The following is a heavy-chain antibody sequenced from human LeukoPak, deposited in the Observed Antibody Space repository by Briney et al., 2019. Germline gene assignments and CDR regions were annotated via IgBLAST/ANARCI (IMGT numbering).Heavy chain of an antibody. V-gene: IGHV1-69*01. CDR2: IIPIFGTA. CDR1: GGTFSSYA. D-gene: IGHD3-9*01. J-gene: IGHJ4*02. CDR3: ARDGHDILTGSHSDYFDY. Sequence: GASVKVSCKASGGTFSSYAISWVRRAPGQGLEWMGGIIPIFGTANYAQKFQGRVTITADESTSTAYMELSSLRSEDTAVYYCARDGHDILTGSHSDYFDYWGQGTLVAVSS.